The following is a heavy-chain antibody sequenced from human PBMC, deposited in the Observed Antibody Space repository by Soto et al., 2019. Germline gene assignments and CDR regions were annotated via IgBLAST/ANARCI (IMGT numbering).Heavy chain of an antibody. CDR2: IYYSENT. CDR1: GVSISSGDYY. CDR3: ARTYSSSWSPFDH. Sequence: PSETLSLTCTVSGVSISSGDYYWSWIRQPPGKGLEWIGYIYYSENTYSNPSLKSRVTISVDTSKNQFSLKLSSVTAADTAVYYCARTYSSSWSPFDHWGQGTPVTVSS. D-gene: IGHD6-13*01. V-gene: IGHV4-30-4*01. J-gene: IGHJ4*02.